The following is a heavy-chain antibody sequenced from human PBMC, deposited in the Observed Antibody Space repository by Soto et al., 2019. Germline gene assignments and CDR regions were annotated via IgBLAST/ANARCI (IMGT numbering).Heavy chain of an antibody. V-gene: IGHV3-21*01. J-gene: IGHJ4*02. CDR1: GFTFSSYS. D-gene: IGHD3-10*01. CDR3: ARDNRVVTMVRGVIITYKAY. Sequence: EVQLVESGGGLVKPGGSLRLSCAASGFTFSSYSMNWVRQAPGKGLEWVSSISSSSSYIYYADSVKGRFTISRDNAKNSXYXLMNSLRAEDTAVYYCARDNRVVTMVRGVIITYKAYWGQGTLVTVSS. CDR2: ISSSSSYI.